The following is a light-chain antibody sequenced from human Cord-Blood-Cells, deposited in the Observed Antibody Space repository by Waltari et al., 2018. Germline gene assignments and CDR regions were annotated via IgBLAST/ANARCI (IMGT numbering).Light chain of an antibody. V-gene: IGLV1-47*01. CDR1: SSNIGINY. CDR2: RNN. Sequence: QSVLTQPPSASGTPGQRVTFSCSGSSSNIGINYGYLYQQLPGTAPKLLVYRNNQRPSGVPDRFSGSKSGTSASLAISWLRSEDEADYYCAAWDDSLSGVVFGGGTKLTVL. CDR3: AAWDDSLSGVV. J-gene: IGLJ2*01.